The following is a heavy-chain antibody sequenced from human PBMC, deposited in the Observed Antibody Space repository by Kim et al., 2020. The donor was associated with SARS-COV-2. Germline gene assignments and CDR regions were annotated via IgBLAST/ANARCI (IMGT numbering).Heavy chain of an antibody. CDR2: IYSGGST. Sequence: RGSLRLSCAASGFTVSSNYMSWVRQAPGKGLEWVSVIYSGGSTYYADSVKGRFTISRDNSKNTLYLQMNSLRAEDTAVYYCAREAGDFWSGFSYYYGMDVWGQGTTLTVSS. CDR3: AREAGDFWSGFSYYYGMDV. CDR1: GFTVSSNY. J-gene: IGHJ6*02. V-gene: IGHV3-66*01. D-gene: IGHD3-3*01.